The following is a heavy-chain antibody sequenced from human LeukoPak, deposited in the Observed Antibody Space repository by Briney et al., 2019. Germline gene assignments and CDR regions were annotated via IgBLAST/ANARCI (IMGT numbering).Heavy chain of an antibody. CDR1: DGSVSSGSYY. D-gene: IGHD5-18*01. J-gene: IGHJ4*02. V-gene: IGHV4-61*01. CDR2: IYYSGST. Sequence: SETLSLTCTVSDGSVSSGSYYWSWIRQPPGKGLEWIGYIYYSGSTNYNPSLKSRVTISVDTSKNQFSLKLSSVTAADTAVYYCARGGYSYGYSSFDYWGQGTLVTVSS. CDR3: ARGGYSYGYSSFDY.